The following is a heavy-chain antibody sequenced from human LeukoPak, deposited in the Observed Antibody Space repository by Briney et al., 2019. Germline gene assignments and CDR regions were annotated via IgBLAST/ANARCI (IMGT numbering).Heavy chain of an antibody. V-gene: IGHV3-11*01. CDR1: GFTFSDYY. CDR2: ISSSGSTI. CDR3: AGDIIVQGTSWNAFDI. D-gene: IGHD2-2*01. Sequence: PGGSLRLSCAASGFTFSDYYMSWIRQAPGEGLEWVSYISSSGSTIYYADSVKGRFTISRDNAKNSLYLQMNSLRAEDTAVYYCAGDIIVQGTSWNAFDIWGQGTMVTVSS. J-gene: IGHJ3*02.